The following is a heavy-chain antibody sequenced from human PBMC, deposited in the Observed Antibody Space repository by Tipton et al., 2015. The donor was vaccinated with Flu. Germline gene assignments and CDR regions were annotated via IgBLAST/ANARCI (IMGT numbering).Heavy chain of an antibody. D-gene: IGHD3-10*01. V-gene: IGHV4-39*07. Sequence: LRLSCTVSRTSISSSSNYWGWIRQPPGKGLEWIGSINYSGTTYYNPPLKSRVTISVDTSKNQFSLKLTSVTAADTAVYYCATTFLYGSGTPMWSFDIWGQGTRVTVSS. J-gene: IGHJ3*02. CDR2: INYSGTT. CDR1: RTSISSSSNY. CDR3: ATTFLYGSGTPMWSFDI.